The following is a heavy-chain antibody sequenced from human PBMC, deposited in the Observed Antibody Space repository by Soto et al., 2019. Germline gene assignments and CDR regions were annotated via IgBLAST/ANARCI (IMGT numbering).Heavy chain of an antibody. D-gene: IGHD3-3*01. V-gene: IGHV3-21*01. CDR2: ISSSSSYI. CDR3: ARDAGPTIFGVVINY. J-gene: IGHJ4*02. Sequence: LSCAASGFTFSSYSMNWVRQAPGKGLEWVSSISSSSSYIYYADSVKGRFTISRDNAKNSLYLQMNSLRAEDTAVYYCARDAGPTIFGVVINYWGQGTLVTVSS. CDR1: GFTFSSYS.